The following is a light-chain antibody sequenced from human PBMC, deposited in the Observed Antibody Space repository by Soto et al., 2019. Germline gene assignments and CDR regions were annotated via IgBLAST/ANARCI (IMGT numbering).Light chain of an antibody. CDR3: MQATQYPFT. J-gene: IGKJ4*01. CDR2: KIS. V-gene: IGKV2-24*01. Sequence: DIVMTQTPLLSPVTLGQPASISCRSSESLVHGDGDTYLSWLQQRPGQPPRLLIYKISHRFSGVPDRFSGSGAGTDFTLKISRVEAEDVGVYYCMQATQYPFTFGGGTKVEIK. CDR1: ESLVHGDGDTY.